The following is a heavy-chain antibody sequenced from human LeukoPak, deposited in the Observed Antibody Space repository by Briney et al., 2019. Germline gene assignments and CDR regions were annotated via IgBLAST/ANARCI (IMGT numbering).Heavy chain of an antibody. V-gene: IGHV4-39*01. CDR2: IYYSGST. CDR3: ARPGTGERITIFGVVILESYFDL. J-gene: IGHJ2*01. Sequence: SETLSLTCTVSGGSISSSSYYWGWIRQPPGKGLEWIGSIYYSGSTYYNPSLKSRVTISVDTSKNQFSLKLSSVTAADTAVYYCARPGTGERITIFGVVILESYFDLWGRGTLVTVSS. CDR1: GGSISSSSYY. D-gene: IGHD3-3*01.